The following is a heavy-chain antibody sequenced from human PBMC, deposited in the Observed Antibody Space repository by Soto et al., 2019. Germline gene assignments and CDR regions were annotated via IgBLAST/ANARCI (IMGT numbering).Heavy chain of an antibody. D-gene: IGHD3-9*01. CDR1: GYTFTSYY. CDR2: INPSGGST. CDR3: ARDPLVLRYFDWLPTLNYYYYGMDV. V-gene: IGHV1-46*01. Sequence: ASVKVSCKASGYTFTSYYMHWVRQAPGQGLEWMGIINPSGGSTSYAQKFQGRVTMTRDTSTSTVYMELSSLRSEDMAVYYCARDPLVLRYFDWLPTLNYYYYGMDVWGQGTTVTVSS. J-gene: IGHJ6*02.